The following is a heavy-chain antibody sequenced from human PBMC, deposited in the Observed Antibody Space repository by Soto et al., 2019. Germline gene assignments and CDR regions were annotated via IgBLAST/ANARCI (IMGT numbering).Heavy chain of an antibody. CDR1: GGTFSSYA. CDR3: ARAIFGVVIVDAFDI. D-gene: IGHD3-3*01. CDR2: IIPIFGTA. Sequence: GASVKVSCKASGGTFSSYAISWVRQAPGQGLEWMGGIIPIFGTANYAQKFQGRVTITADKSTSTAYMELSSLRSEDTAVYYCARAIFGVVIVDAFDIWGQGTMVTVSS. V-gene: IGHV1-69*06. J-gene: IGHJ3*02.